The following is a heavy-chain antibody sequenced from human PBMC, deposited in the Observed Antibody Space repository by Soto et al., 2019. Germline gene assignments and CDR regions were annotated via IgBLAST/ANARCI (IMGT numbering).Heavy chain of an antibody. CDR1: GFTFDDYT. CDR2: ISWDGGST. Sequence: PGGSLRLSCAASGFTFDDYTMHWVRQAPGKGLEWVSLISWDGGSTYHADSVKGRFTISRDNSKNSLYLQMNSLRTEDTALYYCAKESGWFGELSFFDYWGQGTLVTVSS. D-gene: IGHD3-10*01. J-gene: IGHJ4*02. CDR3: AKESGWFGELSFFDY. V-gene: IGHV3-43*01.